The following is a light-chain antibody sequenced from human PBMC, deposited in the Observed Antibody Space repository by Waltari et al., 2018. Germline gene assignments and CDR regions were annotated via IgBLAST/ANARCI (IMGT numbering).Light chain of an antibody. J-gene: IGKJ2*01. V-gene: IGKV4-1*01. CDR3: QQYFGTPVT. CDR2: WAS. Sequence: DIVMTQSPDSLAVSLGEKATISCKSRQTVLYSDNNHYLRWYQQKPGQPPKLLIKWASTREPGVPDRFVGSGSGTDFTLTINSLQAEDVAVYYCQQYFGTPVTFGQGTRLEIK. CDR1: QTVLYSDNNHY.